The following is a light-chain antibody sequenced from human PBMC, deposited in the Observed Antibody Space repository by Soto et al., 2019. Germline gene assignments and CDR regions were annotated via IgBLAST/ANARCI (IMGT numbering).Light chain of an antibody. Sequence: EIVLTQSPGTLSLSPGERATLSCRASQSVSSSYLAWYQQKPGQAPRLLIYGASSRATGIPDRFSGSGSVTDFTLTISRLEPEELAAYYCQQYGSSLFTFGPGTKVDIK. V-gene: IGKV3-20*01. J-gene: IGKJ3*01. CDR2: GAS. CDR1: QSVSSSY. CDR3: QQYGSSLFT.